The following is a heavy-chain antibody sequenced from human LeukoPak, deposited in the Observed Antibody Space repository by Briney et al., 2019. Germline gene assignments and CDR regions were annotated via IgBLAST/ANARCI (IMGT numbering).Heavy chain of an antibody. CDR1: GFTFSNAW. J-gene: IGHJ5*02. CDR2: IKSKTDGGTT. V-gene: IGHV3-15*01. CDR3: TTDQHYDFWSGYQNWFDP. Sequence: PGGSLRLSCAASGFTFSNAWMSWVRQAPGKGLEWVGRIKSKTDGGTTDYAAPVKGRFTISRDDSKNTLYLQMNSLKTEDTAVYYCTTDQHYDFWSGYQNWFDPWGQGTLVTVSS. D-gene: IGHD3-3*01.